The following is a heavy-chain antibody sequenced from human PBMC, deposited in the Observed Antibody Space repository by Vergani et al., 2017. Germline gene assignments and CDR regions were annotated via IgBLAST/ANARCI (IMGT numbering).Heavy chain of an antibody. V-gene: IGHV1-69*02. D-gene: IGHD2-2*01. CDR2: IIPILGIA. J-gene: IGHJ6*02. Sequence: QVQLVQSGAEVKKPGSSVKVSCKASGGTFSSYTISRVRQAPGQGLEWMGRIIPILGIANYAQKFQGRVTITADKSTSTAYMELSSLRSEDTAVYYCARQGYCSSTSCYGYYYYYGMDVWGQGTTVTVSS. CDR1: GGTFSSYT. CDR3: ARQGYCSSTSCYGYYYYYGMDV.